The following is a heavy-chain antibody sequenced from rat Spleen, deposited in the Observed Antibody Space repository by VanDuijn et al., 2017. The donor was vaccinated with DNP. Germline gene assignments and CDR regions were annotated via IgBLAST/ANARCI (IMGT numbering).Heavy chain of an antibody. J-gene: IGHJ4*01. V-gene: IGHV5-29*01. CDR3: ARVDNFDYYGLDA. CDR1: GLTFSNYA. CDR2: INEDGSRN. Sequence: EVQLVESGGGLVQPGRSLKLSCAASGLTFSNYAMAWVRQAPTKGLEWVASINEDGSRNYYRDSVKGRFTISRDNARSTLYLQMDSLRSEDTATYYCARVDNFDYYGLDAWGQGTSVTVSS. D-gene: IGHD1-10*01.